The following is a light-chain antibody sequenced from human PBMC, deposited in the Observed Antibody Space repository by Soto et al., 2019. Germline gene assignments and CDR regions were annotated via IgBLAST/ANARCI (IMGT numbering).Light chain of an antibody. J-gene: IGLJ1*01. CDR2: EVS. CDR1: SSDVGGYNY. CDR3: SSYTSSSTQV. Sequence: QSALTQPASVSGSPGQSITISCTGTSSDVGGYNYVSWYQQHPGKAPKLMIYEVSNRPSGVSNRFSSSKSGNTASLTISGLQAEDEADFYCSSYTSSSTQVFGTGTKLTVL. V-gene: IGLV2-14*01.